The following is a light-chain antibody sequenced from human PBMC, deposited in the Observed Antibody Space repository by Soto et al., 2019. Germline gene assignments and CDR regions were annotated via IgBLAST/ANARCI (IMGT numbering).Light chain of an antibody. Sequence: EIVLTQSPGTLSLSPGERATLSCRASQSVSSSYLAWYQQKPGQAPRLLIYGASSRATGIPDRFSSSWSGTDFTITISRLEPEDFAVYYCQQYGSSPPYTFGQGTKLEIK. J-gene: IGKJ2*01. V-gene: IGKV3-20*01. CDR2: GAS. CDR3: QQYGSSPPYT. CDR1: QSVSSSY.